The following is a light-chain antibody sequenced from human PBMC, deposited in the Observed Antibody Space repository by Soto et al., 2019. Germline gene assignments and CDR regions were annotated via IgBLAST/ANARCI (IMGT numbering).Light chain of an antibody. CDR2: DAS. CDR1: QSISSW. Sequence: DIQMTQSPSTLSASVGDRVTITCRASQSISSWLAWYPQKPGKAPKLLIYDASSLESGVPSRFSGSGSGTEFTLTISSLQPDDFAAYYCQQYSSYSWTFGQGTKVEIK. V-gene: IGKV1-5*01. CDR3: QQYSSYSWT. J-gene: IGKJ1*01.